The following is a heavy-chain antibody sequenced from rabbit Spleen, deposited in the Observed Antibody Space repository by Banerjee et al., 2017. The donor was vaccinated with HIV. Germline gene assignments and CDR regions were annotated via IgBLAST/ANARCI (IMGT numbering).Heavy chain of an antibody. D-gene: IGHD6-1*01. CDR3: ARGTYNSYEL. CDR1: GIDFSSNDY. CDR2: TAGGRSAFT. J-gene: IGHJ4*01. Sequence: QEQLVESGGGLVKPEGSLTLTCTASGIDFSSNDYMCWVRQAPGKGLEWIACTAGGRSAFTYYASWAKGRFTISKASSTTVTLQMTSLTAADTATYFCARGTYNSYELWGPGTLVTV. V-gene: IGHV1S45*01.